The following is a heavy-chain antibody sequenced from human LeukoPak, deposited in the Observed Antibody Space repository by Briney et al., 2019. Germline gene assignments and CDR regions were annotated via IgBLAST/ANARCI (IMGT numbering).Heavy chain of an antibody. V-gene: IGHV4-59*01. Sequence: SSETLSLTCTVSGGSISSYYWSWIRQPPGKGLEWIGYIYYSGSTNYNPSLKSRVTISVDTSKNQFSLKLCSVTAADTAVYYCARKAYSSGWRNFDYWGQGTLVTVSS. D-gene: IGHD6-19*01. CDR2: IYYSGST. J-gene: IGHJ4*02. CDR1: GGSISSYY. CDR3: ARKAYSSGWRNFDY.